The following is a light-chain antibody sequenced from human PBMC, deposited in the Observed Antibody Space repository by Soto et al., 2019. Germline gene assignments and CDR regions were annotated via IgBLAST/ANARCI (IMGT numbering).Light chain of an antibody. Sequence: QSVLTQPPSVSGAPGQRVTISCTGSSSNIGAGYDVHWYQHHPGKAPKLIIYEASKRPPGVSNRFSGSTSGNTASLTISGLQAEDESDYYCCSYAGSNTVVFGGGTQLTVL. CDR3: CSYAGSNTVV. V-gene: IGLV1-40*01. CDR1: SSNIGAGYD. J-gene: IGLJ2*01. CDR2: EAS.